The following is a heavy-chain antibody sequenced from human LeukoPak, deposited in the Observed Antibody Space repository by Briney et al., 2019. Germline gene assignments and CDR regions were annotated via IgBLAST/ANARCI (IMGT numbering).Heavy chain of an antibody. CDR1: GYTFTGYY. CDR2: INPNSGGT. Sequence: ASVKPSCKASGYTFTGYYMHWVRQAPGQGLEWMGWINPNSGGTNYAQKFQGWVTMTRDTSISTAYMELSRLRSDDTAVYYCARGFMDSSPPDYYYGMDVWGQGTTVTVSS. J-gene: IGHJ6*02. D-gene: IGHD6-13*01. CDR3: ARGFMDSSPPDYYYGMDV. V-gene: IGHV1-2*04.